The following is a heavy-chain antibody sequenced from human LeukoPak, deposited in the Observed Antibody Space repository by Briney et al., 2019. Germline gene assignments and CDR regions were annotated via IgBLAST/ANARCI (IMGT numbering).Heavy chain of an antibody. CDR2: IYYSGST. J-gene: IGHJ4*02. CDR1: GGSISSYY. CDR3: TTVSTAARRSYFDY. Sequence: SETLSLTCTVSGGSISSYYWSWIRQPPGKGLEWIGYIYYSGSTNYNPSLKSRVTISVDTSKNQFSLKLSSVTAADTAVYYCTTVSTAARRSYFDYWGQGTLVTVSS. V-gene: IGHV4-59*01. D-gene: IGHD6-6*01.